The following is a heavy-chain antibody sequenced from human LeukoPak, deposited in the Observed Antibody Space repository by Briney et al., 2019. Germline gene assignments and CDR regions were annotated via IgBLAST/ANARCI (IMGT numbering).Heavy chain of an antibody. J-gene: IGHJ4*02. CDR3: ARIEPDYANDY. D-gene: IGHD4-17*01. V-gene: IGHV1-8*01. Sequence: ASVKVSCKASGYTFTSFDINWVRQATGQGLQWMGWMNPNSDNTAYAQKFQGRVSMTWNTSISTAYMELSSLRSEDTAVYYCARIEPDYANDYWGQGTLVTVSS. CDR1: GYTFTSFD. CDR2: MNPNSDNT.